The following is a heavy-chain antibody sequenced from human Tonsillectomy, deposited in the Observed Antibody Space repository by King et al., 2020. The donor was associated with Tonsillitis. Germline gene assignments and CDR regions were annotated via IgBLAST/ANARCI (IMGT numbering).Heavy chain of an antibody. Sequence: DSVKGRFTISRDNSKNKLYLEINGLRVEDTAVYYCAKDGIALSDWYFDLWGRGTLVTVSS. CDR3: AKDGIALSDWYFDL. V-gene: IGHV3-30*02. J-gene: IGHJ2*01. D-gene: IGHD3-16*02.